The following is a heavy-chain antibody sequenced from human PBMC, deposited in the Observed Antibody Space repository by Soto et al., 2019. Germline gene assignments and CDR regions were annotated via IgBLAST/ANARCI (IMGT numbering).Heavy chain of an antibody. CDR3: ARGGPQTYSSSWYKSWFGP. Sequence: QVQLVQSGAEVKKPGASVKVSCKASGYTFTSYYMHWVRQAPGQGLEWMGIINPSGGSTSYAQKFQGRVTMTRDTSTSTVYMELSSLRSEDTAVYYCARGGPQTYSSSWYKSWFGPWGQGTLVTVSS. D-gene: IGHD6-13*01. J-gene: IGHJ5*02. CDR2: INPSGGST. CDR1: GYTFTSYY. V-gene: IGHV1-46*01.